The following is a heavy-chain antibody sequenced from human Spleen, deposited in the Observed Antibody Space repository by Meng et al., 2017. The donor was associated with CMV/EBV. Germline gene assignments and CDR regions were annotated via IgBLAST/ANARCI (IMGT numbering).Heavy chain of an antibody. CDR1: GYTVTGYY. D-gene: IGHD7-27*01. CDR2: INPISGGI. Sequence: ASVKVSCKASGYTVTGYYMHWLRQAPGQGLEWMGWINPISGGIHYGKKFQGRVTMTRDTSISTFYMDLSRLTSDDTAIYFCARDRMGTREFDPWGQGTLVTVSS. J-gene: IGHJ5*02. CDR3: ARDRMGTREFDP. V-gene: IGHV1-2*02.